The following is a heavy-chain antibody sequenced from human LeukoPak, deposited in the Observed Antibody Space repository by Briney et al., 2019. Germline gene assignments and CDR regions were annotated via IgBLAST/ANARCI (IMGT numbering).Heavy chain of an antibody. Sequence: SVKVSCKASGGTFSSYAISWVRQAPGQGLEWMGGIIPIFGTANYAQKFQGRVTITADESTGTAYMELSSLRSEDTAVYYCATSDSSSWYYFDYWGQGTLVTVSS. V-gene: IGHV1-69*13. D-gene: IGHD6-13*01. CDR3: ATSDSSSWYYFDY. J-gene: IGHJ4*02. CDR2: IIPIFGTA. CDR1: GGTFSSYA.